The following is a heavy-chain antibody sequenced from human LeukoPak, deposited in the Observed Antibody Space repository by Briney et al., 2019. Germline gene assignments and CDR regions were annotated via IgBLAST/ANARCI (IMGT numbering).Heavy chain of an antibody. CDR2: IRSDGSST. CDR1: GFTFSSSW. CDR3: ARDQAGAFDM. Sequence: PGGSLRLSCAASGFTFSSSWMHWVRQAPGKGLVWVSAIRSDGSSTSYADSVKGRFTISRDNAKNTLYLQMNSLRAEDTAVYYCARDQAGAFDMWGQGTMVTVSS. V-gene: IGHV3-74*01. D-gene: IGHD3-10*01. J-gene: IGHJ3*02.